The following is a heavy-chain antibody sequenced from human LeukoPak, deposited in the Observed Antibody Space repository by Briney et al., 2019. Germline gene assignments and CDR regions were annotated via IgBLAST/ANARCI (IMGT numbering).Heavy chain of an antibody. V-gene: IGHV3-21*01. J-gene: IGHJ6*04. CDR1: GFTFSSYS. CDR3: AELGITTTGGV. CDR2: ISFNSVI. Sequence: PGGSLRLSCAASGFTFSSYSMNWVRQAPGKGLEWVSSISFNSVIFYADSVKGRFTISRDNAKNSLYLQMNSLRAEDTAVYYCAELGITTTGGVWGKKTPLPISS. D-gene: IGHD3-10*01.